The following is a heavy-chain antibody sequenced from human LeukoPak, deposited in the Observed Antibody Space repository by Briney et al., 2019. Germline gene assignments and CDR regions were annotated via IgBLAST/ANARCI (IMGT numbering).Heavy chain of an antibody. Sequence: GGSLRLSCAASGFTFSSYWMSWVRQAPGKGLEWVANIKQDGSEKYYVDSVKGRFTISRDNAKNSLYLQMNSLRAEDTAVYYCASLLTYSSGWYGGYRGQGTLVTVSS. D-gene: IGHD6-19*01. V-gene: IGHV3-7*03. J-gene: IGHJ4*02. CDR3: ASLLTYSSGWYGGY. CDR1: GFTFSSYW. CDR2: IKQDGSEK.